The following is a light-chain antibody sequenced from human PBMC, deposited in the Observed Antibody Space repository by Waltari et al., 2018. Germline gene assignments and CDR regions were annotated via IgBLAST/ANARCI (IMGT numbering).Light chain of an antibody. CDR2: GNS. V-gene: IGLV1-40*01. Sequence: QSVLTQPPSVSGAPGQRVPISCTGSSSNIGAGYDVPWSQQLPGTAPKLLIYGNSNRPSGVPDRFSGSKSGTSASLAITGLQAEDEADYYCQSYDSSLSGSVVFGGGTKLTVL. CDR1: SSNIGAGYD. CDR3: QSYDSSLSGSVV. J-gene: IGLJ2*01.